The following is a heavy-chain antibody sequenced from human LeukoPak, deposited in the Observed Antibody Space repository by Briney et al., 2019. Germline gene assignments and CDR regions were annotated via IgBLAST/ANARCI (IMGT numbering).Heavy chain of an antibody. J-gene: IGHJ4*02. Sequence: GGSLRPSCAASGFTFSTYTMNWVRRAPGKGLEWVSSIDNSGRTMYYADSVKGRFTISRDNAKNSLYLQMNSLRAEDTAVYYCVRGDSRDYWGQGTLVTVSS. CDR1: GFTFSTYT. CDR2: IDNSGRTM. V-gene: IGHV3-21*01. D-gene: IGHD3-22*01. CDR3: VRGDSRDY.